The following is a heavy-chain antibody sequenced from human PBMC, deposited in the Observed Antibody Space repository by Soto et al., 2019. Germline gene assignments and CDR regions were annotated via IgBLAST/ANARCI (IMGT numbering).Heavy chain of an antibody. Sequence: QPGGSLRLSCAASGFTFSSYAMSWVRQAPGKGLEWVSGISGSGDSTYYADSVKGRFTISRDNSKNTLYLQMNSLRAEDTAVYYCAKGAPGIAVAGTGYFQHWGQGTLVTVS. J-gene: IGHJ1*01. CDR2: ISGSGDST. D-gene: IGHD6-19*01. V-gene: IGHV3-23*01. CDR1: GFTFSSYA. CDR3: AKGAPGIAVAGTGYFQH.